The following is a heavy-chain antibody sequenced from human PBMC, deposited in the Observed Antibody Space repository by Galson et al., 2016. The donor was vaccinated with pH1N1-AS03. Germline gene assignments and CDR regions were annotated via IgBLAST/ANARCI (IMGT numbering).Heavy chain of an antibody. J-gene: IGHJ4*02. CDR2: ISYRGS. D-gene: IGHD1-26*01. CDR1: GFTFTNHA. CDR3: AKNASLPSIYYPIFDT. Sequence: SLRLSCAASGFTFTNHAMTWVRQAPGKGLEWVSIISYRGSFYADSVKGRFTISRDNSRNTLFLQMTSLRAEATAIYYCAKNASLPSIYYPIFDTWGQGALVTVSS. V-gene: IGHV3-23*01.